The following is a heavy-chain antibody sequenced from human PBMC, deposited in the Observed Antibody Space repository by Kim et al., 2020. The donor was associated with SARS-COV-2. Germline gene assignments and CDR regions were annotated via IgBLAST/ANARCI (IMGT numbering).Heavy chain of an antibody. D-gene: IGHD3-10*01. V-gene: IGHV4-59*01. Sequence: SETLSLTCTVSGGSISSYYWSWIRQPPGKGLEWIGYIYYSGSTNYNPSLKSRVTISVDTSKNQFSLKLSSVTAADTAVYYCASWETYYYGSGSYFPWGYFDLWGRGTLVTVSS. CDR1: GGSISSYY. CDR2: IYYSGST. CDR3: ASWETYYYGSGSYFPWGYFDL. J-gene: IGHJ2*01.